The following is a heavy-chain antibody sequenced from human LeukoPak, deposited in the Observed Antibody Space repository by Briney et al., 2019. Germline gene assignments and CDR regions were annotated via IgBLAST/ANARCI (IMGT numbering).Heavy chain of an antibody. V-gene: IGHV1-69*13. Sequence: SVKVSCKASGSTFSSYAISWVRQAPGQGLEWMGGIIPIFGTANYAQKFQGRVTITADESTSTACMELSSLRSEDTAVYYCASGPIGYCSGGSCYIFGYYYYMDVWGKGTTVTISS. D-gene: IGHD2-15*01. CDR1: GSTFSSYA. J-gene: IGHJ6*03. CDR3: ASGPIGYCSGGSCYIFGYYYYMDV. CDR2: IIPIFGTA.